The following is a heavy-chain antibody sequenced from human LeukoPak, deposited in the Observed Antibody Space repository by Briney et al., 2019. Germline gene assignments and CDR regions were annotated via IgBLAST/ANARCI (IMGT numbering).Heavy chain of an antibody. J-gene: IGHJ5*02. CDR1: GYTFTSYA. Sequence: ASVKVSCKPSGYTFTSYAMNWVRQAPGQGLEWMGWINTNTGNPTYAQGFTGRFVFSLDTSVSTAYLQISSLKAEDTAVYYCARSRGNIAARLDNWFDPWGQGTLVTVSS. D-gene: IGHD6-6*01. V-gene: IGHV7-4-1*02. CDR3: ARSRGNIAARLDNWFDP. CDR2: INTNTGNP.